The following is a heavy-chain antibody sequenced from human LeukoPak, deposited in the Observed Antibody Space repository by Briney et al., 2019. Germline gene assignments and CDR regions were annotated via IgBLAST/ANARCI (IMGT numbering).Heavy chain of an antibody. CDR2: IKQDGSTK. CDR3: ARDTDGSLDY. V-gene: IGHV3-7*01. J-gene: IGHJ4*02. Sequence: GGSPRLSCAASGFTFTNSWMAWVRQAPGKGLEWVANIKQDGSTKHYADSLKGRFTISRDNPKNSLYLQMNSLRADDTAVYYCARDTDGSLDYWGQVILVTVAS. CDR1: GFTFTNSW. D-gene: IGHD1-26*01.